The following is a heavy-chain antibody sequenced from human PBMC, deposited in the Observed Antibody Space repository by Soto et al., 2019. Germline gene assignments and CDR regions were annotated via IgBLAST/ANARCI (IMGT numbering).Heavy chain of an antibody. J-gene: IGHJ6*03. CDR3: ARHPEERDYGGVENYYYYYMDV. Sequence: QVQLQESGPGLVKPSQTLSLTCTVSGGSISSGDYYWSWIRQPPGKGLEWIGYIYYSGSTYYNPSLKSRVTISVDTSKNQFSLKLSSVTAADTAVYYCARHPEERDYGGVENYYYYYMDVWGKGTTVTVSS. CDR1: GGSISSGDYY. CDR2: IYYSGST. D-gene: IGHD4-17*01. V-gene: IGHV4-30-4*01.